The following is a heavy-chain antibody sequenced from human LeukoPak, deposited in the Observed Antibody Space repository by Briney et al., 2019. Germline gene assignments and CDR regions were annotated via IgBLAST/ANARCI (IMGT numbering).Heavy chain of an antibody. Sequence: PSETLSLTCTVSGGSISGNYYWSWIRQPAGKGLEWIGRIYARGNTNYNPSLKSRVTISVDTSKNQFSLKLSSVTAADTAVYYCARGIRSSWYEFDYWGQGTLVTVSS. CDR3: ARGIRSSWYEFDY. V-gene: IGHV4-4*07. J-gene: IGHJ4*02. D-gene: IGHD6-13*01. CDR2: IYARGNT. CDR1: GGSISGNYY.